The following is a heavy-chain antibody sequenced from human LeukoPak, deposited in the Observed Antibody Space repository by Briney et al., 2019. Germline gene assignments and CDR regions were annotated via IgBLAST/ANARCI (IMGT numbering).Heavy chain of an antibody. CDR2: IYTSGST. CDR1: GGSISSGSYY. CDR3: ARLGGVNYYYYMDV. V-gene: IGHV4-61*02. Sequence: PSETLSLTCTVSGGSISSGSYYWSWIRQPAGKGLEWIGRIYTSGSTNYNPSLKSRVTISVDTYKNQFSLKLSSVTAADTAVYYCARLGGVNYYYYMDVWGKGTTVTISS. J-gene: IGHJ6*03. D-gene: IGHD2-8*02.